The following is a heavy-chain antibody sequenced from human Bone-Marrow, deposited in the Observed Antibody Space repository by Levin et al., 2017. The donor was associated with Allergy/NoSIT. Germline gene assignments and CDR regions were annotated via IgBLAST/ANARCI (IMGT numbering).Heavy chain of an antibody. CDR3: AKDGIVGATWFNINSWFDP. Sequence: LSLTCAASGFTFSSYGMHWVRQAPGKGLEWVAVISYDGSNKYYADSVKGRFTISRDNSKNTLYLQMNSLRAEDTAVYYCAKDGIVGATWFNINSWFDPWGQGTLVTVSS. D-gene: IGHD1-26*01. V-gene: IGHV3-30*18. CDR1: GFTFSSYG. CDR2: ISYDGSNK. J-gene: IGHJ5*02.